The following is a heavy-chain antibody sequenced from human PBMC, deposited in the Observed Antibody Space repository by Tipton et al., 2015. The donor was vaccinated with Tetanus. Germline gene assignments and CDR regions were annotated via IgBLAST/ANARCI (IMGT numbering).Heavy chain of an antibody. CDR3: ARPSRRYGDYLY. CDR2: IYVSGTT. CDR1: GGSISGSEYY. J-gene: IGHJ4*02. V-gene: IGHV4-39*01. D-gene: IGHD4-17*01. Sequence: TLSLTCTVSGGSISGSEYYWGWIRQPPGKGLEWIGSIYVSGTTYYFPSLKSRVTISIDTSMNQLSLKLSSVTAADTAVYYCARPSRRYGDYLYCCQGTLVTVSS.